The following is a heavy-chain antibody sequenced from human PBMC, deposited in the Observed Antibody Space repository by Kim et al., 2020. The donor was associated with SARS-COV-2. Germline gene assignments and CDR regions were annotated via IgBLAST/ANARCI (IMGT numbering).Heavy chain of an antibody. CDR3: ARSAKGQQLPQNWFDP. V-gene: IGHV3-7*03. CDR1: GFTFSSYG. CDR2: IKQDGSEK. Sequence: GGSLRLSCAASGFTFSSYGMSWVRQAPGKGLEWVANIKQDGSEKYYVDSVKGRFTISRDNAKNSLYLQMNSLRAEDTAVYYCARSAKGQQLPQNWFDPWGQGTLVTVSS. J-gene: IGHJ5*02. D-gene: IGHD6-13*01.